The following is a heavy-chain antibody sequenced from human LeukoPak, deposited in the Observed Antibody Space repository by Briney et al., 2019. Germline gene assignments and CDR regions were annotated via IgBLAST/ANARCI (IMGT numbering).Heavy chain of an antibody. CDR2: ISSSGGSI. D-gene: IGHD3-10*01. CDR3: ATAEIYYYGSGSYDY. J-gene: IGHJ4*02. V-gene: IGHV3-48*03. CDR1: GLTFSRYE. Sequence: PGGSLRLSCAVSGLTFSRYEMNWVRQAPGKGLEWVSYISSSGGSIYYADSVKGRFTISRDNAKNSLYLQLNSLKVADTAVYYCATAEIYYYGSGSYDYWGRGTLVTVSS.